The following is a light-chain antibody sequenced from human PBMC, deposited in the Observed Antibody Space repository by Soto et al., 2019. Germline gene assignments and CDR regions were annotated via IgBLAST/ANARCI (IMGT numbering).Light chain of an antibody. J-gene: IGLJ1*01. CDR1: SSDVGSYNL. CDR2: EVS. CDR3: CSYAGSSTSRVYV. Sequence: QSALTQPASVSGSPGQSITISCTGTSSDVGSYNLVSWYQQHPGKAPKLMIYEVSKRPSGVSNRFSGSKSGNTASLTISGLQAEDEADYYCCSYAGSSTSRVYVFGTWTKLTVL. V-gene: IGLV2-23*02.